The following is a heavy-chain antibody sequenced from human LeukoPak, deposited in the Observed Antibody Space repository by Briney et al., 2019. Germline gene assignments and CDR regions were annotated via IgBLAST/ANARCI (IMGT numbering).Heavy chain of an antibody. CDR1: DGSITNYD. D-gene: IGHD4-23*01. J-gene: IGHJ6*04. V-gene: IGHV4-59*01. CDR2: VHYSGTA. Sequence: SETLSLTCTVSDGSITNYDWSWVRQPPGKGLEFIGHVHYSGTANYNPSLRSRVTISIDTSKKHFFLKLKSVTAADTAVYYCVRVSRIDYGGNPEGDVWGKGITVIVSS. CDR3: VRVSRIDYGGNPEGDV.